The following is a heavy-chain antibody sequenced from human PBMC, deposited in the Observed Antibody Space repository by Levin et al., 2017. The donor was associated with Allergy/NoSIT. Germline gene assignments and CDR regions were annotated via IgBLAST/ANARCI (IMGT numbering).Heavy chain of an antibody. Sequence: HTGGSLRLSCAASGFTFSNYDMHWVRQVIGRGLEWVSAIGPAGDTYYPGSVKGRFTISRENAKNSLYLQMNSLRVGDTAVYYCARGADLLNSYGYGRFVDYWGQGILVTVSS. CDR3: ARGADLLNSYGYGRFVDY. CDR2: IGPAGDT. CDR1: GFTFSNYD. V-gene: IGHV3-13*04. J-gene: IGHJ4*02. D-gene: IGHD5-18*01.